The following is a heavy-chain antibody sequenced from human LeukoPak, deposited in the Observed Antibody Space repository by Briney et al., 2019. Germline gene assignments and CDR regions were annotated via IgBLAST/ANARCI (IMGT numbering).Heavy chain of an antibody. CDR3: AREKYDSELPDY. CDR1: GYTFSDYY. D-gene: IGHD5-24*01. J-gene: IGHJ4*02. CDR2: INPKSGAT. Sequence: ASVKVSCKASGYTFSDYYMHWVRQAPGQGLEWMGWINPKSGATNSAQKFQGRVTMTSDASISTVYMELSRLTSDDTAVYYCAREKYDSELPDYWGQGTLVTVSS. V-gene: IGHV1-2*02.